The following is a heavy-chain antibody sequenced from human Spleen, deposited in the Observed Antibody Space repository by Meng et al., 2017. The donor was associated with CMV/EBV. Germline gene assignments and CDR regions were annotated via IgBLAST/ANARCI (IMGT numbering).Heavy chain of an antibody. V-gene: IGHV4-39*07. CDR1: GGSVSSSSYF. D-gene: IGHD2-8*01. CDR3: ARSPPYFIGMVYAIGPFDY. CDR2: IYYSGST. Sequence: SETLSLTCTVSGGSVSSSSYFWGWIRQPPGKGLEWIGSIYYSGSTNYNPSLKSRVTISVDTSKNQFSLKLSSVTAADTAVYYCARSPPYFIGMVYAIGPFDYWGQGTLVTVSS. J-gene: IGHJ4*02.